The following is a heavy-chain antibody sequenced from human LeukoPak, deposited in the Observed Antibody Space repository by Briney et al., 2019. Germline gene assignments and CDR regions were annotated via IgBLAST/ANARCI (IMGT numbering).Heavy chain of an antibody. V-gene: IGHV3-23*01. J-gene: IGHJ4*02. CDR1: GFSLSNYA. D-gene: IGHD6-19*01. CDR3: ARGYSSGWWGYYFDY. CDR2: ISGGGGST. Sequence: GGSLRLSCAASGFSLSNYAMTWVRQAPGKGLEWVSGISGGGGSTYYADSVKGRFTISRDNSKNTLYLQMNSLRAEDTAVYYCARGYSSGWWGYYFDYWGQGTLVTVSS.